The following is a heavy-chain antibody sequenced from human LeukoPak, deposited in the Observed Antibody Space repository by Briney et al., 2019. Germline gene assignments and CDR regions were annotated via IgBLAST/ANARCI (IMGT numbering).Heavy chain of an antibody. D-gene: IGHD1-7*01. V-gene: IGHV3-30*04. CDR1: GFTFSSYA. CDR3: ARAPAELDAFDI. Sequence: GGSLRLSCAASGFTFSSYAMHWVRQAPGKGLEWVAVISYDGSNKYYADSVKGRFTISRDNSKNTLYLQMNSLRAEDTAVYYCARAPAELDAFDIWGQGTMVTVSS. CDR2: ISYDGSNK. J-gene: IGHJ3*02.